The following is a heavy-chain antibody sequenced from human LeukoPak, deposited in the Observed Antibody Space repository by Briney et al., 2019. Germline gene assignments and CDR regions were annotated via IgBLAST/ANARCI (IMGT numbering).Heavy chain of an antibody. CDR1: GFSLSSRGVG. V-gene: IGHV2-5*02. J-gene: IGHJ4*02. D-gene: IGHD5-18*01. Sequence: SGLKVVKPTQTLTLTCIFSGFSLSSRGVGVGWIRQPPGRALEWLALIYWDDDKLYNTYLKSRLTITKDTSKNQVVLTMTNMDPVDTATYYCAHEKRYSFDLFANWGQGTLGSVSS. CDR3: AHEKRYSFDLFAN. CDR2: IYWDDDK.